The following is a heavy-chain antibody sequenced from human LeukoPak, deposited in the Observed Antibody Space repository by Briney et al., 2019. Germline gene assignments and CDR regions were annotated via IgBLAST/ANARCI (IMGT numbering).Heavy chain of an antibody. Sequence: ASVKVSCKASGYTLTGYYMHWVRQAPGQGLEWMGWINPNSGGTNYAQKFQGRVTMTRDTSISTAYMALSRLRSDDTAVCYCEVNYYDSSGYLFDYWGQGTLVTVSS. CDR1: GYTLTGYY. J-gene: IGHJ4*02. V-gene: IGHV1-2*02. D-gene: IGHD3-22*01. CDR2: INPNSGGT. CDR3: EVNYYDSSGYLFDY.